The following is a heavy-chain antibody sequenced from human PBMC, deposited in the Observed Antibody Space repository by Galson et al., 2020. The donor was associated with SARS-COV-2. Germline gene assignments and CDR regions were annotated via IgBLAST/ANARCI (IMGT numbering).Heavy chain of an antibody. J-gene: IGHJ2*01. CDR3: AKACTGIVLMVYASNWYFDL. V-gene: IGHV3-23*01. Sequence: GESLKISCAASGFTFSSYAMSWVRQAPGKGLEWVSAISGSGGSTYYADSVKGRFTISRDNSKNTLYLQMNSLRAEDTAVYYCAKACTGIVLMVYASNWYFDLWGRGTLVTVSS. CDR1: GFTFSSYA. CDR2: ISGSGGST. D-gene: IGHD2-8*01.